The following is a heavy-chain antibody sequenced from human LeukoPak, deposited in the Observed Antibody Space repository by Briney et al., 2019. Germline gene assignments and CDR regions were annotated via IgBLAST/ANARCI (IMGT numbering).Heavy chain of an antibody. CDR2: ISGSGGST. J-gene: IGHJ4*02. V-gene: IGHV3-23*01. CDR1: GLTFSSYA. CDR3: AKGKTLDYYDSSGYYYEPYFDY. Sequence: GGSLRLSCAASGLTFSSYAMSWVRQAPGKGLEWVSAISGSGGSTYYADSVKGRFTIARDNPKNTLYLQMNSLRAEDTAVYYCAKGKTLDYYDSSGYYYEPYFDYWGQGTLVTVSS. D-gene: IGHD3-22*01.